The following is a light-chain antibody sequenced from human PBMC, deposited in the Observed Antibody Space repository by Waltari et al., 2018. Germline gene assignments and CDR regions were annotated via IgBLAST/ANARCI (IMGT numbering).Light chain of an antibody. CDR3: QSGNTFPLGLT. Sequence: DIQSPQSPSSVSASVGGSVTITCRASQGISPWLAWYQQKPGKAPKLLLYAADTLESGVPSRFSGSGFGTDFTLTINSLQPEDFATYYWQSGNTFPLGLTFGGGTKVEIK. J-gene: IGKJ4*01. CDR2: AAD. V-gene: IGKV1D-12*01. CDR1: QGISPW.